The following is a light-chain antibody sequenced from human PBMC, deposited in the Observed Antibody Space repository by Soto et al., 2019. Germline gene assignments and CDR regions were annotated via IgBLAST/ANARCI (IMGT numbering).Light chain of an antibody. CDR1: SNDVGGYNY. CDR3: CSYAGRYTYV. CDR2: DVS. V-gene: IGLV2-11*01. J-gene: IGLJ1*01. Sequence: SALTQPRSVSGSPGQSVTISCTGASNDVGGYNYVSWYQQHPGKAPKLMIYDVSKRPSGVPDRFSGSKSGNTASLTISGLQTEDEADYYCCSYAGRYTYVFGTGTKVTV.